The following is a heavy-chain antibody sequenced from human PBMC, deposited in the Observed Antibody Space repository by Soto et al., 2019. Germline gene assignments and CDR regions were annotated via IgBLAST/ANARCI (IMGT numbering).Heavy chain of an antibody. J-gene: IGHJ6*02. D-gene: IGHD3-22*01. CDR3: ARAGDYYDSSGYTYYYYGMDV. CDR1: GGSISSGGYY. Sequence: TLSLTCTVSGGSISSGGYYWSWIRQHPGKGLEWIGYIYYSGSTYYNPSLKSRVTISVDTSKNQFSLKLSSVTAADTAVYYCARAGDYYDSSGYTYYYYGMDVWGQGTTVTVSS. CDR2: IYYSGST. V-gene: IGHV4-31*03.